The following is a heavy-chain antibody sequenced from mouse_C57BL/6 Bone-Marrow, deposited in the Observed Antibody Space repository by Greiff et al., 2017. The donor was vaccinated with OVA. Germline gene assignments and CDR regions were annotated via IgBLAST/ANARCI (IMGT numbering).Heavy chain of an antibody. CDR1: GYTFTSYG. Sequence: QVQLQQSGAELARPGASVKLSCKASGYTFTSYGISWVKQRPGQGLEWIGEIYPTSGNTYYNEKFKGKATLTADKSSSTAYMELRSLTSEDSAVYFCAYYYGSSYWYFDVWGTGTTVTVSA. V-gene: IGHV1-81*01. CDR3: AYYYGSSYWYFDV. D-gene: IGHD1-1*01. J-gene: IGHJ1*03. CDR2: IYPTSGNT.